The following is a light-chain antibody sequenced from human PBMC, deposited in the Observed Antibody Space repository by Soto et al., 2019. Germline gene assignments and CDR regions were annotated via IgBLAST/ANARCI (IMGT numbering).Light chain of an antibody. CDR2: GSS. J-gene: IGLJ3*02. V-gene: IGLV1-40*01. CDR3: QSYDKCLSVSV. CDR1: SSNLGARYD. Sequence: QSVLTQPPTVSGAPGQTVTISCTGSSSNLGARYDVHWYQQVPGKAHKLLIFGSSDRASGVPDRFYGSKSGTSASLAITGLQADDEATYFCQSYDKCLSVSVFGGGTQLTVL.